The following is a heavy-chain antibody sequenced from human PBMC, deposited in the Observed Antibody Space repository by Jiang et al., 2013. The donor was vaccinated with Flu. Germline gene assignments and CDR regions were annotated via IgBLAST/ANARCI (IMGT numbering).Heavy chain of an antibody. CDR1: GGSISSYY. CDR2: IYYSGST. V-gene: IGHV4-59*01. D-gene: IGHD7-27*01. CDR3: ARVPHKLGSFDY. Sequence: GLVKPSETLSLTCTVSGGSISSYYWSWIRQPPGKGLEWIGYIYYSGSTNYNPSLKSRVTISIDTSKNQFSLKLSSVTAADTAVYYCARVPHKLGSFDYWGQGTLVTVSS. J-gene: IGHJ4*02.